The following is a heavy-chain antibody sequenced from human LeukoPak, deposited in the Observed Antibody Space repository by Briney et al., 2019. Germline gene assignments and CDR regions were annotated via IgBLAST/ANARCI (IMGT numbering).Heavy chain of an antibody. Sequence: GASVKVSCKDSGYTFTSYDINWVRQAPGQGLEWMGGIIPIFGTANYAQKFQGRVTITTDESTSTAYMELSSLRSEDTAVYYCARAAGVYYYYYMDVWGKGTTVTVSS. J-gene: IGHJ6*03. V-gene: IGHV1-69*05. CDR1: GYTFTSYD. CDR3: ARAAGVYYYYYMDV. D-gene: IGHD6-13*01. CDR2: IIPIFGTA.